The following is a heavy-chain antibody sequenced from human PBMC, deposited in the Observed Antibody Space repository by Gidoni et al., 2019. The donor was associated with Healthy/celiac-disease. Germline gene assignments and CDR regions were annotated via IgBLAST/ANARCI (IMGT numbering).Heavy chain of an antibody. CDR2: LYHSGSS. CDR1: GYSISIGYY. CDR3: AREIERGPGDY. J-gene: IGHJ4*02. Sequence: VQLQESVPGLVKPSDTLSLTCALSGYSISIGYYWGWIRPPPGKGLEWIGSLYHSGSSYYNPSLKSRVTISVDKSKNQCAVKLSSVTGADTAVYYCAREIERGPGDYWGQGTLVTVSS. V-gene: IGHV4-38-2*01. D-gene: IGHD1-1*01.